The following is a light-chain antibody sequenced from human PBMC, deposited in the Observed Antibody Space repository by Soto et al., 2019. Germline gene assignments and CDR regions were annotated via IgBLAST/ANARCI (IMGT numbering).Light chain of an antibody. J-gene: IGKJ4*01. CDR1: QSFSNS. Sequence: DIQMTQSPSTRPASVGDGVTITCRASQSFSNSLAWYQQKPGKAPNLLIYKASSLETGIPSRFSGSGSGTEFTLTISSLQPDDVATYYCRQYVSYPVTFGGGTKVEMK. CDR2: KAS. CDR3: RQYVSYPVT. V-gene: IGKV1-5*03.